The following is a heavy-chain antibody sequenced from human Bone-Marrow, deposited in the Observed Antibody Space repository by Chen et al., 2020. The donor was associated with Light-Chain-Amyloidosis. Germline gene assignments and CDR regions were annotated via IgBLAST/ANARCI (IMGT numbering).Heavy chain of an antibody. CDR1: GGTFSSDA. Sequence: QVQLVQSGAEVRKPGSSVKVSCTASGGTFSSDAVSWVRQAPGPGLEWMGGIVPILGTAYYAQKFQGRVTIIADGSTKTVYMDLSSLKSDDTAVYYCSRSGAVAGIFDSWGQGTLVTVSS. J-gene: IGHJ4*02. D-gene: IGHD6-19*01. V-gene: IGHV1-69*01. CDR2: IVPILGTA. CDR3: SRSGAVAGIFDS.